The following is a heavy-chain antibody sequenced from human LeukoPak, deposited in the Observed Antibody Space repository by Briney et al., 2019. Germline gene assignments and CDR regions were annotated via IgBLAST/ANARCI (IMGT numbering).Heavy chain of an antibody. V-gene: IGHV3-23*01. CDR3: AKETSHYDILGDAFDI. CDR1: GFTFSSYA. CDR2: ISGSGGST. Sequence: GGSLRLSCAASGFTFSSYAMSWVRQAPGKGLEWVSAISGSGGSTYYADSVKGRFTISRDNSKNTLYLQMNSLRAEDTAVYYCAKETSHYDILGDAFDIWGQGTMVTVSS. J-gene: IGHJ3*02. D-gene: IGHD3-9*01.